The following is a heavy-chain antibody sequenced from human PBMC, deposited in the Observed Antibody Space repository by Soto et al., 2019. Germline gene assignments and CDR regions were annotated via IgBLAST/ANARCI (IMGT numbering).Heavy chain of an antibody. D-gene: IGHD2-2*01. J-gene: IGHJ5*01. CDR3: ARDPSEGRVGNWFES. CDR2: ISSSTSYV. CDR1: GFTFSRYG. V-gene: IGHV3-21*06. Sequence: GGSLRLSCAASGFTFSRYGMNWLRQAPGKGLEWVASISSSTSYVYYADSVKGRFSTSRDNAKNILYLEMYALRSEDTAVYYCARDPSEGRVGNWFESWGQGTLVTVSS.